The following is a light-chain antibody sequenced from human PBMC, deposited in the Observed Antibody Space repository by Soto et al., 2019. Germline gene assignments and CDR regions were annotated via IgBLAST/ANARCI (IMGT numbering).Light chain of an antibody. CDR1: QDINTY. CDR3: QQRKSYPIT. J-gene: IGKJ5*01. V-gene: IGKV1-9*01. Sequence: DIQLTQSPSFLSASVGDRVTITCRASQDINTYLAWYQQKPGKAPKLLIFAASTLQNGVPSRFSGSGSGTEFTATTTTLQPEDFATYYCQQRKSYPITFGQGTRLEIK. CDR2: AAS.